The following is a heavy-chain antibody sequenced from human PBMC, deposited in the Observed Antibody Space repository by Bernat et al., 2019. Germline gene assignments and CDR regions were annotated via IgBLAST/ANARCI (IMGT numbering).Heavy chain of an antibody. CDR2: INPNSGGT. V-gene: IGHV1-2*04. Sequence: QVQLVQSGAEVKKPGASVKVSCKASGYTFTGYYMHWVRQAPGQGLEWMGWINPNSGGTNYAQKFQGWVTMTRDTSISTAYMELSRLRSDDTAVYYCVREYGDPNYYYYGMDVWGQGTTVTVSS. CDR1: GYTFTGYY. CDR3: VREYGDPNYYYYGMDV. J-gene: IGHJ6*02. D-gene: IGHD4-17*01.